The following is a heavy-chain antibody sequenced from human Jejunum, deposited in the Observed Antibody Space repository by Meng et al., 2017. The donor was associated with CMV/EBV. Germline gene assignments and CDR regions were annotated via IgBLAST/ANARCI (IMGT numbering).Heavy chain of an antibody. V-gene: IGHV3-9*01. Sequence: CAGSGFTFFNPAMHWIRQAPGKGLEWVAGIYWNSAGVGYADSVKGRFTISSDNAKTSLYLEMNDLRTEDTAFYYCTRDASPGGADYWGQGTMVTVS. CDR3: TRDASPGGADY. CDR2: IYWNSAGV. J-gene: IGHJ4*02. D-gene: IGHD3-10*01. CDR1: GFTFFNPA.